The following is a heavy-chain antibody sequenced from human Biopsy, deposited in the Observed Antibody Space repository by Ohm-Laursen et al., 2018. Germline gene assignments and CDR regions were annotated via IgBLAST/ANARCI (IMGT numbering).Heavy chain of an antibody. J-gene: IGHJ4*02. D-gene: IGHD2-15*01. V-gene: IGHV3-72*01. Sequence: SLRLSCAAPGFTFSDHYMEWVRQAPGKGLEWVGRSRNKANSYTAEYAASVKGRFTISRDESKTSMYLQMSGLKTEDTAVYYCARMFARPGACSGGTCYPGDDYWGQGTLVTVSS. CDR1: GFTFSDHY. CDR3: ARMFARPGACSGGTCYPGDDY. CDR2: SRNKANSYTA.